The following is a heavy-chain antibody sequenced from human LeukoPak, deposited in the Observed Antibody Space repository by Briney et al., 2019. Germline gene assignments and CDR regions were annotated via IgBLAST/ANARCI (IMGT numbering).Heavy chain of an antibody. CDR1: GFNFIDYS. D-gene: IGHD5-12*01. J-gene: IGHJ4*01. V-gene: IGHV3-48*01. CDR3: ARDHRYAFDN. CDR2: IGISSGNT. Sequence: GGSLRLSCAASGFNFIDYSMNWVRQAPGKGLEGISYIGISSGNTKYADSVKGRFTISRDKARNPLYLQMNSLRVEATAVYYCARDHRYAFDNWGHGTLVTVSS.